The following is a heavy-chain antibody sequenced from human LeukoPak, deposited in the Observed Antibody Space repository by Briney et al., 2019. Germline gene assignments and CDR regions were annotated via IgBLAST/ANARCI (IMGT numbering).Heavy chain of an antibody. CDR2: ISSSSYI. V-gene: IGHV3-21*01. Sequence: GGSLRLSCAASGFTFSSYSMNWVRQAPGKGLECVSSISSSSYIYYADSVKGRFTISRDNAKNSLYLQMNSLRAEDTAVYYCARAVGGYSGYYYYFDYWGQGTLVTVSS. D-gene: IGHD3-22*01. J-gene: IGHJ4*02. CDR1: GFTFSSYS. CDR3: ARAVGGYSGYYYYFDY.